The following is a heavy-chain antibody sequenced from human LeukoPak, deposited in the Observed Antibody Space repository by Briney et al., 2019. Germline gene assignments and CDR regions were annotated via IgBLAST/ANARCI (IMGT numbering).Heavy chain of an antibody. CDR2: IQYDESKI. D-gene: IGHD1/OR15-1a*01. Sequence: PGGSLRLSCAASRFSFRNYGIHWVRQAPGKGLEWVAFIQYDESKIYYADSVKGRFTISRDNSKNTLYLQMNSLRPEDTAVYYCAKDLITGTSLFDYWGQGTLVTVSS. J-gene: IGHJ4*02. CDR3: AKDLITGTSLFDY. CDR1: RFSFRNYG. V-gene: IGHV3-30*02.